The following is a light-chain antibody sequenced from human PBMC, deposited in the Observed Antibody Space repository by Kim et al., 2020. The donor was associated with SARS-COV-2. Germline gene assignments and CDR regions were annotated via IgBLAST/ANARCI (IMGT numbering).Light chain of an antibody. CDR1: QSVSSN. V-gene: IGKV3-15*01. CDR2: GAS. J-gene: IGKJ2*01. Sequence: EIVMTQSPATLSVSPGERATLSCRASQSVSSNLAWYQQKPGQAPRLLIHGASTRATGVPARFSGSGSGTEFTLTISSLQSEDFAVYYCQQYNNWSPYTFGQGTKVDIK. CDR3: QQYNNWSPYT.